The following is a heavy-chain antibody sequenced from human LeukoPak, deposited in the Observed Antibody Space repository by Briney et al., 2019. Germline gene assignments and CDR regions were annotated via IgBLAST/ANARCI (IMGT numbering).Heavy chain of an antibody. V-gene: IGHV3-9*03. J-gene: IGHJ4*02. CDR2: ISWNSGSI. Sequence: PGGSLRLSCAASGFTFDDYAMHWVRQGPGKGLEWVSGISWNSGSIGYADSVKGRFTISRDNAKNSLYLQMNSLRAEDMALYYCAKGESRGVAAAVEYWGQGTLVTVSS. CDR3: AKGESRGVAAAVEY. CDR1: GFTFDDYA. D-gene: IGHD6-13*01.